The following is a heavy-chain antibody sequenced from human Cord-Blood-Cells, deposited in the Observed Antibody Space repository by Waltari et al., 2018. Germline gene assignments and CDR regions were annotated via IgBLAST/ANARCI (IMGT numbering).Heavy chain of an antibody. V-gene: IGHV1-69*12. Sequence: QVQLVQSGAEVKKPGSSVKVSCKASGGTFSSYAISWVRQAPGQGLEWMGGIIPIFGTANYAQKFQGRVTMTADESTSTAYMELSSLRSEDTAVYYCARTPLGYCTNGVCYAEYFQHWGQGTLVTVSS. CDR2: IIPIFGTA. CDR1: GGTFSSYA. CDR3: ARTPLGYCTNGVCYAEYFQH. D-gene: IGHD2-8*01. J-gene: IGHJ1*01.